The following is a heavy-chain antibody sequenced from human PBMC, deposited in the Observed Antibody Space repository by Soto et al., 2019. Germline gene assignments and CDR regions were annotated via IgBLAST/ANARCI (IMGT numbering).Heavy chain of an antibody. CDR3: ARRLTYYYDSSGYYYVAFDI. CDR1: GGSISSYY. CDR2: IYYSGST. J-gene: IGHJ3*02. D-gene: IGHD3-22*01. Sequence: PSETLSLTCTVSGGSISSYYWSWIRQPPGTGLEWIGYIYYSGSTNYNPSLKSRVTISVDTSKNQFSLKLSSVTAADTAVYYCARRLTYYYDSSGYYYVAFDIWGQGTMVTVSS. V-gene: IGHV4-59*08.